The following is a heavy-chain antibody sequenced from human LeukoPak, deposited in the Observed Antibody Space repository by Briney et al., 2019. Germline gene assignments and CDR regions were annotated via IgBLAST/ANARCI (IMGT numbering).Heavy chain of an antibody. V-gene: IGHV3-30-3*01. CDR2: ITYDGIRA. Sequence: GGSLRLSCAASGFTFNTFAMHWVRQAPGKGLEWMTVITYDGIRAYYADSVKGRLTISRDNSKNTLSLQMNSLRPDDTAVYYCARGNYDDSYAYGGDFDSWGQGTLVTVSS. J-gene: IGHJ4*02. D-gene: IGHD3-16*01. CDR3: ARGNYDDSYAYGGDFDS. CDR1: GFTFNTFA.